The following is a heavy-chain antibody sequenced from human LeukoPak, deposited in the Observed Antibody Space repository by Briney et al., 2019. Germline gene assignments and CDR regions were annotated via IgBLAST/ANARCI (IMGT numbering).Heavy chain of an antibody. CDR1: GFTFRSYE. V-gene: IGHV3-48*03. CDR2: ISSSGSTI. Sequence: GGSLRLSCAASGFTFRSYEMNWVRQAPGKGLEWVSYISSSGSTIYYADSVKGRFTISRDNAKNSLYLQMNSLRVEDTAVYYCARESYCSGGSCYFYYYGMDVWGQATTVTVSS. CDR3: ARESYCSGGSCYFYYYGMDV. J-gene: IGHJ6*02. D-gene: IGHD2-15*01.